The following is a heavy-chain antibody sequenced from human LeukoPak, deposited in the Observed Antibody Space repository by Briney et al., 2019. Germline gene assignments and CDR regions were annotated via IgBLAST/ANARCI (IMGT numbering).Heavy chain of an antibody. CDR1: GSTFTDYD. J-gene: IGHJ3*02. V-gene: IGHV1-8*03. Sequence: ASVKVSCKTSGSTFTDYDIHWVRQTPGHGLEWMGWMNPNSGKTNYAQKLQGRVTFSRNTSLSVAYMELRGLRSEDAAVYFCARGDFGETNTAFDIWGQGTMVAVSS. CDR3: ARGDFGETNTAFDI. CDR2: MNPNSGKT. D-gene: IGHD4-17*01.